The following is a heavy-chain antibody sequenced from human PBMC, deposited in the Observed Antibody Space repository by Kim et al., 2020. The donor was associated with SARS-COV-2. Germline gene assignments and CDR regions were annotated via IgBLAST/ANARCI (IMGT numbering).Heavy chain of an antibody. CDR3: ARVPNWNDVGPPWSGMDV. CDR1: GFTFSSYS. J-gene: IGHJ6*02. V-gene: IGHV3-21*04. CDR2: ISSSSSYI. D-gene: IGHD1-20*01. Sequence: GGSLRLSCAASGFTFSSYSMNWVRQAPGKGLEWVSSISSSSSYIYYADSVKGRFTISRDNAKNSLYLQMNSLRAEDTAVYYCARVPNWNDVGPPWSGMDVWGQGTTVTVSS.